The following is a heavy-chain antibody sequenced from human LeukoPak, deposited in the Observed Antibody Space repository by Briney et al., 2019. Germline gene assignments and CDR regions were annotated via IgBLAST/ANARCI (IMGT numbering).Heavy chain of an antibody. V-gene: IGHV3-43D*03. D-gene: IGHD6-13*01. CDR1: GFTFSSYL. CDR2: ISWDGGST. J-gene: IGHJ4*02. Sequence: GGSLRLSCAASGFTFSSYLMHWVRQAPGKGLEWVSLISWDGGSTYYADSVKGRFTISRDNSKNSLYLQMNSLRAEDTALYYCAKDSAAKHGHLDYWGQGTLVTVSS. CDR3: AKDSAAKHGHLDY.